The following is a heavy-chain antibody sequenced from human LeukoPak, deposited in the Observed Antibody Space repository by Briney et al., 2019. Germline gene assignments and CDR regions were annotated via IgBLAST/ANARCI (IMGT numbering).Heavy chain of an antibody. CDR2: IYYSGYT. Sequence: QTSETLSLTCTVSGGSISSYYWSWIRQPPGKGLEWIGYIYYSGYTNYNPSLKSRVTISVDTSKNQFSLKLSSVTAADTAVYYCARTTMVRGTYYMDVRGKGTTVTISS. CDR3: ARTTMVRGTYYMDV. V-gene: IGHV4-59*01. CDR1: GGSISSYY. J-gene: IGHJ6*03. D-gene: IGHD3-10*01.